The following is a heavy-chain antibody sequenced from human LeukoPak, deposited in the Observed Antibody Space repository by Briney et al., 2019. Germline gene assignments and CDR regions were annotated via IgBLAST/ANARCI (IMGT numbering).Heavy chain of an antibody. D-gene: IGHD6-13*01. CDR3: AKPLIAAAGTKY. J-gene: IGHJ4*02. CDR1: GFTFSRYT. CDR2: ISGSDGDT. V-gene: IGHV3-23*01. Sequence: GGSLRLSCTASGFTFSRYTMSWVRQAPGKGLEWVSGISGSDGDTFHADSVKGRFTISRDNSKNTLYLQMNSLRAEDTAVYYCAKPLIAAAGTKYWGQGTLVTVSS.